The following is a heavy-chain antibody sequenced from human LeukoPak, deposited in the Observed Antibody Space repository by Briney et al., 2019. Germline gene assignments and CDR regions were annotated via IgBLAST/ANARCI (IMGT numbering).Heavy chain of an antibody. J-gene: IGHJ4*02. CDR1: GFTFSDYY. Sequence: PGGSLRLSCAASGFTFSDYYMSWIRQAPGKGLEWVSYISSGSTIYYADSVKGRFTISRDNAKNSLYLQMNSLRAEDTAVYYCARDVFQFDYYDSSGTIDYWGQGTLVTVSS. CDR2: ISSGSTI. D-gene: IGHD3-22*01. V-gene: IGHV3-11*01. CDR3: ARDVFQFDYYDSSGTIDY.